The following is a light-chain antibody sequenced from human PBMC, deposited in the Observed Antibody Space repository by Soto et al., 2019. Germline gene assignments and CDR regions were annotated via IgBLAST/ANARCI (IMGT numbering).Light chain of an antibody. CDR3: QQYNSYWT. J-gene: IGKJ1*01. CDR1: QGISNY. V-gene: IGKV1-5*03. CDR2: KAS. Sequence: DIQMTQSPSSPCASVGDTIPITCRASQGISNYLAWYQQKPGKVPKLLIYKASTLKSGVPSRFSGSGSGTEFTLTISSLQPDDFATYYCQQYNSYWTFGQGTKVDI.